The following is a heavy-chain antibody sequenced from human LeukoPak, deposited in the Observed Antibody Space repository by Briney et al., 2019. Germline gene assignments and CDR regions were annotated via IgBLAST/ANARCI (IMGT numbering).Heavy chain of an antibody. Sequence: GESLKISCAASGFTFSSYGMHWVRQAPGKGLGWVAFIRHDGSHKSYADSMKGRFTISRDNAKNTQYLQMNSQRAEDTAVYYCAREREAGYAFDIWDQGTMVTVSS. D-gene: IGHD1-14*01. CDR3: AREREAGYAFDI. V-gene: IGHV3-30*02. CDR1: GFTFSSYG. CDR2: IRHDGSHK. J-gene: IGHJ3*02.